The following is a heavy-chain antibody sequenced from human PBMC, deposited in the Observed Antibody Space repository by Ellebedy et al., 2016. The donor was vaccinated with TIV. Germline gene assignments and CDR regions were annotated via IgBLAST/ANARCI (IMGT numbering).Heavy chain of an antibody. CDR3: ARPLRNIVKGGFDY. V-gene: IGHV3-48*02. CDR2: ISSSSNTI. J-gene: IGHJ4*02. CDR1: RFTFSSYS. Sequence: GESLKISCAASRFTFSSYSMHWVRQAPGKGLEWVAYISSSSNTIYYADSVKGRFTISRDNAKNSLYLQMNSLRDEDTAVYYCARPLRNIVKGGFDYWGQGTLVTVSS. D-gene: IGHD2-21*01.